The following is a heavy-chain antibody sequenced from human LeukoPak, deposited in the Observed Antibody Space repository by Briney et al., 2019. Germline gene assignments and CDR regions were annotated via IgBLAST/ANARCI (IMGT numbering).Heavy chain of an antibody. Sequence: GGSLRLSCAVSGCTFEDYGMHWVRQAPGKGVEWGSGITWNSGTIVYSDSVKGRFTISRDNAKSSLYLQMNSLRPEDTAFYYCAKHRRKWIQFDGFDYWGKGALVTVSS. J-gene: IGHJ4*02. CDR1: GCTFEDYG. CDR2: ITWNSGTI. V-gene: IGHV3-9*01. CDR3: AKHRRKWIQFDGFDY. D-gene: IGHD5-24*01.